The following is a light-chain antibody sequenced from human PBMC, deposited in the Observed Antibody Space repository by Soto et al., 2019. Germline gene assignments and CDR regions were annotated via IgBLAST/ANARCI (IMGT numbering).Light chain of an antibody. CDR1: NSDVGGYNY. CDR3: SSYTSSSPYV. Sequence: QSALTQPASVSGSPGQSITISCTGTNSDVGGYNYVSWYQQHPDKAPKLMIYDVSNRPSGVSNRFSGSKSGNTASLTISGLQAEDEADYYCSSYTSSSPYVFGTGTKLTVL. CDR2: DVS. V-gene: IGLV2-14*01. J-gene: IGLJ1*01.